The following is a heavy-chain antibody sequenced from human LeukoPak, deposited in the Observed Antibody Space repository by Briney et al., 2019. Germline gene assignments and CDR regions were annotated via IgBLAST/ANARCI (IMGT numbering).Heavy chain of an antibody. CDR3: SKNGERGAYCSGGTCYPYYYYYMDV. Sequence: PGGTLRLSCAASGLTFSSYGMRWLRQAPGRGLEWVSSISTTGGTTSYADSVRGRFTISRDNFRDPLYPQMDRLKAEGHAIDFLSKNGERGAYCSGGTCYPYYYYYMDVWGKGSTVTICS. CDR2: ISTTGGTT. CDR1: GLTFSSYG. J-gene: IGHJ6*03. V-gene: IGHV3-23*01. D-gene: IGHD2-15*01.